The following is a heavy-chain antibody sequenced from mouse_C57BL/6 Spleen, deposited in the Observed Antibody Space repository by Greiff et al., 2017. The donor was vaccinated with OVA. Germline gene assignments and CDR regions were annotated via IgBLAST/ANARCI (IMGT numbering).Heavy chain of an antibody. CDR2: ISDGGSYT. CDR3: ARGGGSSPWFAY. V-gene: IGHV5-4*03. D-gene: IGHD1-1*01. J-gene: IGHJ3*01. Sequence: EVKVEESGGGLVKPGGSLKLSCAASGFTFSSYAMSWVRQTPEKRLEWVATISDGGSYTYYPDNVKGRFTISRDNAKNNLYLQMSHLKSEDTAMYYCARGGGSSPWFAYWGQGTLVTVSA. CDR1: GFTFSSYA.